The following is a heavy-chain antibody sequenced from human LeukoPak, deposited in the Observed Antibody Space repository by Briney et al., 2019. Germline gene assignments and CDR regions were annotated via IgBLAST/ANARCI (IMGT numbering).Heavy chain of an antibody. CDR1: GYAFTGYY. Sequence: GASVTLSCNPSGYAFTGYYIHWLRQAPGQGLEWMGWINPNTGATNYAQRFQGRVTMTRDTSINTAYMELSTLTSDDTGVYYCARNRVGSGWPRPYYFEKWGQGTLVTVSS. J-gene: IGHJ4*02. D-gene: IGHD6-19*01. CDR3: ARNRVGSGWPRPYYFEK. CDR2: INPNTGAT. V-gene: IGHV1-2*02.